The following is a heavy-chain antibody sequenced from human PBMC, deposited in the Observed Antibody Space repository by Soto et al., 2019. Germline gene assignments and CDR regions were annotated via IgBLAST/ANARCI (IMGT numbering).Heavy chain of an antibody. CDR2: IYSGGTT. CDR3: ARHLRLVGFGEYDL. D-gene: IGHD3-10*01. J-gene: IGHJ2*01. V-gene: IGHV3-53*04. CDR1: GFTVSGNY. Sequence: EVQLVESRGGLVQPGGSQRLSCAASGFTVSGNYMTWVRQAPGKGLEWVSTIYSGGTTYYADSVKGRFTISRHDSENTLYLQMNSLRAEDTAVYHCARHLRLVGFGEYDLWGRGTLLSVSS.